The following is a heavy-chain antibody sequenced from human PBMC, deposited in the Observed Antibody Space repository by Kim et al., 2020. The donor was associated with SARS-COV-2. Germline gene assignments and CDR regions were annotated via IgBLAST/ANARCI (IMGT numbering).Heavy chain of an antibody. V-gene: IGHV4-34*01. CDR3: ATPAAGFDDYFAY. Sequence: SETLSLTCAVYGGSFSGYYWSWIRQPPGKGLEWLGEINLNGSTNYNPSLKSRVSISVDTSKNQFSLKLNSVTAADTGVYYCATPAAGFDDYFAYWGQGTLVSVSS. CDR2: INLNGST. CDR1: GGSFSGYY. J-gene: IGHJ4*02. D-gene: IGHD6-13*01.